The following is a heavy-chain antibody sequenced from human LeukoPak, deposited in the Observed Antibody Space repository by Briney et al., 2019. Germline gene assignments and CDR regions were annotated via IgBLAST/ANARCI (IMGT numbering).Heavy chain of an antibody. Sequence: GGSLRLSCAASGFTFSSYSMNWVRQAPGKGLEWVSAISGSDGSTYYADSVKGRFTISRDNSKNTLYLQMNSLRAEDTAVYYCAKLVSPSPKYYYGSGLPDYWGQGTQVTVSS. CDR3: AKLVSPSPKYYYGSGLPDY. J-gene: IGHJ4*02. D-gene: IGHD3-10*01. CDR2: ISGSDGST. CDR1: GFTFSSYS. V-gene: IGHV3-23*01.